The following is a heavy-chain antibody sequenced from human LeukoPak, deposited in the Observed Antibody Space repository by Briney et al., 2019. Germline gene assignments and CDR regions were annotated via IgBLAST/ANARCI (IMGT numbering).Heavy chain of an antibody. CDR3: ARGPPPMAGRYFDY. V-gene: IGHV3-30-3*01. Sequence: GGSLRLSCAASGFTFSSYAMHWVRQAPGKGLEWVAVISYDGSNKYYADSVKGRFTISRDNSKNTLYLQMNSLRAEGTAVYYCARGPPPMAGRYFDYWGQGTLVTVSS. J-gene: IGHJ4*02. CDR2: ISYDGSNK. D-gene: IGHD6-19*01. CDR1: GFTFSSYA.